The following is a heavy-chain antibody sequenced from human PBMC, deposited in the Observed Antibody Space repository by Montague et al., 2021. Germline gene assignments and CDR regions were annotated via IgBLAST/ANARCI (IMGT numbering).Heavy chain of an antibody. CDR1: GVSINNYSFF. Sequence: SETLSLTCTVSGVSINNYSFFWACIRQTPGQELVWVRNDYDSGRTHHTPSLWIRVTIFVYTSKNQFSLNLTSVTAADSSVFYCSRGPFFSDSRGDYNFARFDIWGQGTLVTVSS. J-gene: IGHJ3*02. CDR3: SRGPFFSDSRGDYNFARFDI. V-gene: IGHV4-39*01. D-gene: IGHD3-22*01. CDR2: DYDSGRT.